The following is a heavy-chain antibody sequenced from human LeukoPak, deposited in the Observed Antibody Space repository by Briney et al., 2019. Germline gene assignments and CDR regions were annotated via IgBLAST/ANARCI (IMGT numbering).Heavy chain of an antibody. CDR3: ARGLFIAAAGIGY. Sequence: ASVKVSCKASGYTFPSYDINWVRQATGQGLEWMGWMNTNSGNTGYAQKFQGRVTMTRNTSISTAYMELSSLRSEDTAVYYCARGLFIAAAGIGYWGQGTLVTVSS. V-gene: IGHV1-8*01. CDR1: GYTFPSYD. J-gene: IGHJ4*02. CDR2: MNTNSGNT. D-gene: IGHD6-13*01.